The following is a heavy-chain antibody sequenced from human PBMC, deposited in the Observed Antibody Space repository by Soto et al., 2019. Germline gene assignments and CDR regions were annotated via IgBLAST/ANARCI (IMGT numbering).Heavy chain of an antibody. J-gene: IGHJ5*02. V-gene: IGHV4-31*03. D-gene: IGHD2-21*01. CDR1: GGSISSGGYY. CDR3: ARDHIAEGWFDP. Sequence: SETLSLTCTVSGGSISSGGYYWSWIRQHPGKGLEWIGYIYYSGSTYYNPSLKSRVTISVDTSKNQFSLKLSSVTAADTAVYYCARDHIAEGWFDPWGQGTLVTVSS. CDR2: IYYSGST.